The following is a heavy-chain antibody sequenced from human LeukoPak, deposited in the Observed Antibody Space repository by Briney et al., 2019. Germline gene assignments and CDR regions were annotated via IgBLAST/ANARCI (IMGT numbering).Heavy chain of an antibody. Sequence: GGSLRLSCAASGFTFSSYAMHWVRQAPGKGLEWVAVISYDASNKYYADSVKGRFTISRDNSKNTLYLQMNSLRVEDTAVYYCARGFDIVVVTAILDYWGQGTLVTVSS. CDR3: ARGFDIVVVTAILDY. CDR1: GFTFSSYA. D-gene: IGHD2-21*02. J-gene: IGHJ4*02. V-gene: IGHV3-30*04. CDR2: ISYDASNK.